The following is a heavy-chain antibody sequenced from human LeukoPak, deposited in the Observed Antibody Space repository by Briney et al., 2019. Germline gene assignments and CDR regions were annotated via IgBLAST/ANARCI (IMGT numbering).Heavy chain of an antibody. CDR1: GFTFSSYS. V-gene: IGHV3-21*01. D-gene: IGHD2-21*02. J-gene: IGHJ4*02. CDR3: ASLVYCGADCYTDY. Sequence: PGGSLRLSCAASGFTFSSYSMIWVRQAPGKGLEWVSSISSSSNYIYYADSVKGRFTISGDNAKNSLYLQMSSLRAEDTAVYYCASLVYCGADCYTDYWGQGTLVTVSS. CDR2: ISSSSNYI.